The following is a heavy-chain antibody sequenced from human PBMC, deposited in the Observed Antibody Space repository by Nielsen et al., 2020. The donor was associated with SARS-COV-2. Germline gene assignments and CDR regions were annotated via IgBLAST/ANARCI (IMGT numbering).Heavy chain of an antibody. CDR2: IYYSGST. CDR3: ARHPTDFWSGYRLYGMDV. Sequence: SETLSLTCTVSGGSISSSSYYWGWIRQPPGKGLEWIGSIYYSGSTYYNPSLKSRVTISVDTSKNQFPLKLSSVTAADTAVYYCARHPTDFWSGYRLYGMDVWGQGTTVTVSS. J-gene: IGHJ6*02. D-gene: IGHD3-3*01. CDR1: GGSISSSSYY. V-gene: IGHV4-39*01.